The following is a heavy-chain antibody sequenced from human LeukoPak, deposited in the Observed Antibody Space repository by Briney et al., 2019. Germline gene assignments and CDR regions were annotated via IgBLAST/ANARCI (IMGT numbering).Heavy chain of an antibody. V-gene: IGHV1-69*13. CDR1: GGTFSSFA. Sequence: SVEVSCKASGGTFSSFAISWVRQAPGQGLEWMGGIIPIFGTANYAQKFQGRVTITADESTSTAYMELSSLRSEDTAVYYCARESRSYYRPPYYFDYWGQGTLVTVSS. CDR3: ARESRSYYRPPYYFDY. D-gene: IGHD1-26*01. CDR2: IIPIFGTA. J-gene: IGHJ4*02.